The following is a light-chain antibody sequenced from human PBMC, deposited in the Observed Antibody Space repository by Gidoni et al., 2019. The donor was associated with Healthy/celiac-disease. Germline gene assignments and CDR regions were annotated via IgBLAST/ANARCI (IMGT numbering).Light chain of an antibody. J-gene: IGKJ1*01. CDR3: QQSYSTPQT. Sequence: DIQMTQSPSSLSASVGDRVTITCRASQSISSYLNWYKQKPGKAPKLLIYAASSLQSGVPSRFSGSGSGTDFTLTISSLQPEEFATYYCQQSYSTPQTFGQGTKVEIK. CDR1: QSISSY. CDR2: AAS. V-gene: IGKV1-39*01.